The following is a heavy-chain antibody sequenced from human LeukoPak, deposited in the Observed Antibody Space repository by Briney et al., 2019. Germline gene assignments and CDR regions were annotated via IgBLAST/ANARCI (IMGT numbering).Heavy chain of an antibody. Sequence: ASETLSLTCAVYGGSFSGYYWSWIRQPPGKGLEWIGEINHSGSTNYNPSLKSRVTISIDTSKNQFSLKLSSVTAADTAVYYCARGPHTARDYWGQGTLVTVSS. V-gene: IGHV4-34*01. J-gene: IGHJ4*02. CDR1: GGSFSGYY. CDR2: INHSGST. D-gene: IGHD5-18*01. CDR3: ARGPHTARDY.